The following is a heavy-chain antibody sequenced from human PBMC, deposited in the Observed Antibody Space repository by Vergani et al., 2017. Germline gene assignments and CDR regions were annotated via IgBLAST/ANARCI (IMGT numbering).Heavy chain of an antibody. CDR3: ACYTSAFDI. J-gene: IGHJ3*02. V-gene: IGHV4-61*10. CDR2: IYYSGST. Sequence: QVQLQESGPGLVKPSETLSLTCTVSGGSVSSASYYWSWIRQPAGKGLEWIGYIYYSGSTNYNPSLKSRVTTSVDTSKNQFSLKMRSVTPADTAVYYCACYTSAFDIWGQGTMVTVSS. D-gene: IGHD2-2*02. CDR1: GGSVSSASYY.